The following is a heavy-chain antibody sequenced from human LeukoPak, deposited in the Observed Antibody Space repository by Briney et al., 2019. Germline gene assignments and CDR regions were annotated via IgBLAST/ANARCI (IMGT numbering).Heavy chain of an antibody. D-gene: IGHD3-9*01. J-gene: IGHJ4*02. CDR2: ISYDGSNK. CDR3: AREGDYDILTGYYIGGYFDY. Sequence: GGSLRLSCAASGFTFSSYAMHWVRQAPGKGLEWVAVISYDGSNKYYADSVKGRFTISRDNSKNTLYLQMNSLRAEDTAVYYCAREGDYDILTGYYIGGYFDYWGQGTLVTVSS. CDR1: GFTFSSYA. V-gene: IGHV3-30*04.